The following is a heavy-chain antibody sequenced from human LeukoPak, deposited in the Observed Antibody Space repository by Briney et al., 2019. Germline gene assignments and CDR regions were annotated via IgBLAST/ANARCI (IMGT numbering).Heavy chain of an antibody. Sequence: PSETLSLTCTVSGDSITSYYWSWIRQPAGKGLEWIGRIYISENNNYNPSLKSRVTMSLDTSKNQFSLKLSSVCAADTAIYYCARESVAIGTRWFDPWGQGTLVTVSS. CDR2: IYISENN. V-gene: IGHV4-4*07. J-gene: IGHJ5*02. CDR3: ARESVAIGTRWFDP. D-gene: IGHD6-13*01. CDR1: GDSITSYY.